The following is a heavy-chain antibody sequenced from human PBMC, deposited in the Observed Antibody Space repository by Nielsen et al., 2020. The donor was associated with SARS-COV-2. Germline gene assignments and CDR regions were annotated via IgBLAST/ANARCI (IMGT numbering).Heavy chain of an antibody. CDR2: IKQDGSEK. CDR1: GFTFSSYW. D-gene: IGHD3-3*01. J-gene: IGHJ4*02. CDR3: AKDIEVITIFGVVITSYSFDY. Sequence: GGSLRLSCAASGFTFSSYWMSWVRQAPGKGLEWVANIKQDGSEKYYADSVKGRFTISRDNAKNSLYLQMNSLRAEDTAVYYCAKDIEVITIFGVVITSYSFDYWGQGTLVTVSS. V-gene: IGHV3-7*01.